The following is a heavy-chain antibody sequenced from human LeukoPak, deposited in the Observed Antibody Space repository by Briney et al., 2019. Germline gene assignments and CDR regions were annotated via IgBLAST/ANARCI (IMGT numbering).Heavy chain of an antibody. CDR1: GYTFTIYG. Sequence: ASVNVSCRASGYTFTIYGISWVRQAPGRGREWMGWISAYNGNTNYAQKPQVRVTMTTDTSTSTAYMELRSLRSDDTAVYYCARDEPYCGGDCYADYWGQGTLVTVSS. D-gene: IGHD2-21*02. V-gene: IGHV1-18*01. CDR2: ISAYNGNT. J-gene: IGHJ4*02. CDR3: ARDEPYCGGDCYADY.